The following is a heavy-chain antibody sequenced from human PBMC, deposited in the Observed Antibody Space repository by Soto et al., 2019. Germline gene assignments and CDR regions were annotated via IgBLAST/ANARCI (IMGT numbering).Heavy chain of an antibody. CDR2: IYYSGST. D-gene: IGHD2-2*01. CDR3: AKHKDIVVVPAAIDV. V-gene: IGHV4-39*01. J-gene: IGHJ6*04. CDR1: GGSISSSSYY. Sequence: SETLSLTCTVSGGSISSSSYYWGWIRQPPGKGLEWIGSIYYSGSTYYNPSLKSRVTISVDTSKNQFSLKLSSVTAADTAVYYCAKHKDIVVVPAAIDVWGKGTTVTVSS.